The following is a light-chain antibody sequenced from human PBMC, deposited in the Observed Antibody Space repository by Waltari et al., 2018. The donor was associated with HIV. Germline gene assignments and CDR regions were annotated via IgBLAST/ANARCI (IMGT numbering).Light chain of an antibody. CDR2: DVS. Sequence: QSALIQPASVSGSPAQSITISCTGTSSDVGGYNYVSWYQQHPGKAPKLTIYDVSNRPSGVSNRFSGSKSGNTASLTISGLQAEDEADYYCSSYTSSSTLEVFGTGTKVTVL. CDR1: SSDVGGYNY. V-gene: IGLV2-14*03. J-gene: IGLJ1*01. CDR3: SSYTSSSTLEV.